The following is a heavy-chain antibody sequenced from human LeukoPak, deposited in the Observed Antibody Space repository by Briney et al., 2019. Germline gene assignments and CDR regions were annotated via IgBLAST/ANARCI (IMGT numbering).Heavy chain of an antibody. CDR3: ARDRAVKARIGGMDV. J-gene: IGHJ6*02. Sequence: GALRLSCAASGFVFSGYSINWVRQAPGKGLEWVSYISESSSHTYYVDSVKGRFTTSRDNAKNSLYLQMSSLRAEDTGIYYCARDRAVKARIGGMDVWGQGTTVIVSS. CDR1: GFVFSGYS. CDR2: ISESSSHT. V-gene: IGHV3-21*06. D-gene: IGHD3-16*01.